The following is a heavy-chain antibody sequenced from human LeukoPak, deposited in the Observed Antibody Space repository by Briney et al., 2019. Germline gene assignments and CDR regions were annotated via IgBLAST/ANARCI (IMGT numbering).Heavy chain of an antibody. Sequence: GESLKISCKGSGYSFTSYWIGWVRQMPGKGLEWMGIIYPGDSDTRYSPSFQGQVTISADKSISTAYLQWSSLKASDTAMYYCARGMDSPYCSSTSCSDAFDIWGQGTMVTVSS. J-gene: IGHJ3*02. CDR2: IYPGDSDT. CDR3: ARGMDSPYCSSTSCSDAFDI. V-gene: IGHV5-51*01. D-gene: IGHD2-2*01. CDR1: GYSFTSYW.